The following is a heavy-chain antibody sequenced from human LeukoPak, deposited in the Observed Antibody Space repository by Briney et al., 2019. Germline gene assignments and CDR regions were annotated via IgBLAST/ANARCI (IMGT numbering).Heavy chain of an antibody. CDR1: GGSLSSSAYY. V-gene: IGHV4-39*02. CDR3: ARETDYYDSSGYYY. D-gene: IGHD3-22*01. CDR2: IYYSGST. J-gene: IGHJ4*02. Sequence: PSETLSLTCTVSGGSLSSSAYYWGWIRQPPGKGLEWIGSIYYSGSTYYNPSLKSRVTISVDTSKNQFSLKLSSVTAADTAVYYCARETDYYDSSGYYYWGQGALVTVSS.